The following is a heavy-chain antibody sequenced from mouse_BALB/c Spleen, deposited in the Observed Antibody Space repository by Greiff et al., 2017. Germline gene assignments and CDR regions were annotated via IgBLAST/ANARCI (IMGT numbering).Heavy chain of an antibody. Sequence: VQLQQSGAELVKPGASVKLSCTASGFNIKDTYMHWVKQRPEQGLEWIGRIDPANGNTNYDPKFQGKATLTADTSSNTAYLQLSSLTSEDTAVYYCSRFSYDSYYFDYWGQGTTLTVSS. CDR3: SRFSYDSYYFDY. D-gene: IGHD2-4*01. CDR2: IDPANGNT. V-gene: IGHV14-3*02. J-gene: IGHJ2*01. CDR1: GFNIKDTY.